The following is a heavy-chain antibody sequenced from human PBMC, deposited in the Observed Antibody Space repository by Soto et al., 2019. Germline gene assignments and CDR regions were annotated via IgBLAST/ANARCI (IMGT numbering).Heavy chain of an antibody. Sequence: QVQLQESGPGLVKPSQNLSITCTVSVGSISSGVYYWSWIRQHPGKGLEWIGYIYYSGSTYYNPSLKSRVNISVDTSKNQFSLKLSSVTAADTAVYYCAREGGIVGATAADYWGQGTLVTVSS. J-gene: IGHJ4*02. CDR2: IYYSGST. CDR1: VGSISSGVYY. D-gene: IGHD1-26*01. V-gene: IGHV4-31*03. CDR3: AREGGIVGATAADY.